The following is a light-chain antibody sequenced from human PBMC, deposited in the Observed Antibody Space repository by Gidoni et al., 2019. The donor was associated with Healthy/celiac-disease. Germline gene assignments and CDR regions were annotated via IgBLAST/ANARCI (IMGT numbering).Light chain of an antibody. CDR1: QSISSY. J-gene: IGKJ4*01. Sequence: DIQMTQSPSSLSASVGDRVTITCRASQSISSYLNWYQQKPGKAPKPLIYAASSLQSGVPSRFSGSRSGTDFTLTISSLQPEDFATYYCQQSYSTLLTFGGGTKVEIK. CDR3: QQSYSTLLT. CDR2: AAS. V-gene: IGKV1-39*01.